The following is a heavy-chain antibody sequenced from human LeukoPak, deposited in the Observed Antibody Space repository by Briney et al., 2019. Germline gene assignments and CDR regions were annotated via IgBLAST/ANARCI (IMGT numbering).Heavy chain of an antibody. J-gene: IGHJ4*02. CDR3: AKTTAGYSSGRYPGWPIDY. V-gene: IGHV3-23*01. Sequence: GGSLRLSCAASGFTFNNYAIYWVRQAPGKGLEWVSGISGSGGNTYYADSVKGRFSVSRDNSRNTVFLQMHSLRAEDTALYDCAKTTAGYSSGRYPGWPIDYWGQGTLVTVSS. CDR2: ISGSGGNT. D-gene: IGHD6-19*01. CDR1: GFTFNNYA.